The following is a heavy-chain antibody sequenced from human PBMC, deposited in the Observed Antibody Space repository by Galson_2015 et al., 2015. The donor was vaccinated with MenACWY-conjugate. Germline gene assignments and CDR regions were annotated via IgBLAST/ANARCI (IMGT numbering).Heavy chain of an antibody. CDR2: ISSSSSTI. J-gene: IGHJ5*02. D-gene: IGHD5-18*01. CDR1: GSTFSSYS. V-gene: IGHV3-48*02. CDR3: ARDPTAMATNWFDP. Sequence: SLRLSCAASGSTFSSYSMNWVRQAPGKGLEWVSYISSSSSTIYYADSVKGRFTISRDNAKNSLYLQMNSLRDEDTAVYYCARDPTAMATNWFDPWGQGTLVTVSS.